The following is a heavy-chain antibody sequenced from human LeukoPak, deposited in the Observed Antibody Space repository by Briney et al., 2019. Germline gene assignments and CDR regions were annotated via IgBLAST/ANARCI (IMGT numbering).Heavy chain of an antibody. CDR2: INSDGYSI. Sequence: GGSLRISCAASGFTFSSYWMHWVRQAPGKGLVWVARINSDGYSITYADSVKGRFTISRDNAKNTLYVQMNSLRAEDTAVYYCARVSGEIVAVPGGVQYYYYYYMDVWGKGTTVTVS. CDR1: GFTFSSYW. CDR3: ARVSGEIVAVPGGVQYYYYYYMDV. D-gene: IGHD2-2*01. J-gene: IGHJ6*03. V-gene: IGHV3-74*03.